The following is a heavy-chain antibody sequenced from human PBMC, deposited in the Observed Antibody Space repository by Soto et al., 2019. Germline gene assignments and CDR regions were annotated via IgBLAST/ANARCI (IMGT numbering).Heavy chain of an antibody. CDR1: RYSFTSLS. CDR3: ESPSRRDGYNDDYYTGAFDI. CDR2: IDLIESYI. J-gene: IGHJ3*02. V-gene: IGHV5-10-1*01. Sequence: PGESVKISYQGSRYSFTSLSISWVRQMPGKGVELMGKIDLIESYIQYIPSFQGHVTISAEXSISTADLQWSSLKASDTAMYYCESPSRRDGYNDDYYTGAFDIRGQGAMVTVSS. D-gene: IGHD3-22*01.